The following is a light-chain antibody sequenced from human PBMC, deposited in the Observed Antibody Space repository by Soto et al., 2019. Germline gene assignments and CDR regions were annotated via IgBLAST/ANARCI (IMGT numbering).Light chain of an antibody. CDR1: SSDVGGYHY. V-gene: IGLV2-14*01. CDR2: EVT. CDR3: SSYTSSSTL. J-gene: IGLJ2*01. Sequence: QSALTQPASVSGSPGQSITISCTGTSSDVGGYHYVSWYQQHPGKAPKLMIYEVTNRPSGVSNRFSGSKSGNTASLTISGLQAEDEADYYCSSYTSSSTLFGGGTKVTVL.